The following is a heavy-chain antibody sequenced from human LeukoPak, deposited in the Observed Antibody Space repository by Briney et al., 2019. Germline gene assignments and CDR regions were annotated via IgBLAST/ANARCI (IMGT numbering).Heavy chain of an antibody. V-gene: IGHV4-39*01. Sequence: SETLSLTCTVSGGSIINSGYYWGWIRQPPWQGLEWIANIYYTGNSNYNSSLKSRITISVDTSRNQFSLKLTSVTAADTAVYFCARYSSTWAFDYWGQGSLVTVSS. J-gene: IGHJ4*02. CDR2: IYYTGNS. CDR1: GGSIINSGYY. CDR3: ARYSSTWAFDY. D-gene: IGHD6-6*01.